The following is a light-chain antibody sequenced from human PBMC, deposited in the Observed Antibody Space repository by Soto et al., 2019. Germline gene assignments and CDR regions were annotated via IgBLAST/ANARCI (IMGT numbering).Light chain of an antibody. J-gene: IGKJ4*01. CDR2: GAS. V-gene: IGKV3-20*01. CDR3: QQYGSSPLT. Sequence: EIVLTQSPGTLSVSPGERATLSCRASQSVSSSYLAWYQQNPGQAPRLLIYGASSRATGIPDRFSGSGSGTDFTLTIIRLEPEDFAVYYCQQYGSSPLTFGGGTKVEIK. CDR1: QSVSSSY.